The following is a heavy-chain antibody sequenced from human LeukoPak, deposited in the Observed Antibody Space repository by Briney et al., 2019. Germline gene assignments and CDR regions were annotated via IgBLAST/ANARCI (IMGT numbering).Heavy chain of an antibody. CDR3: ASRRFGELWAKYYYYGMDV. Sequence: PSETLSLTCTVSGGSITSYYWSWIRQPPGKGLEWIGEINHSGSTNYNPSLKSRVTISVDTSKNQFSLKLSSVTAADTAVYYCASRRFGELWAKYYYYGMDVWGQGTTVTVSS. V-gene: IGHV4-34*01. CDR1: GGSITSYY. J-gene: IGHJ6*02. CDR2: INHSGST. D-gene: IGHD3-10*01.